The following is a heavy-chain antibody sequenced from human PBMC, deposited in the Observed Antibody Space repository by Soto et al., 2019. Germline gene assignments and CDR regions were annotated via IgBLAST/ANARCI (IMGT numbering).Heavy chain of an antibody. CDR3: AKNRNTGVAGTSCWFGP. CDR1: GFAFSNYD. Sequence: PGGSLRLSCAASGFAFSNYDMSWVRQAPGKGLEWVSAISVSGDTTYYADSVKGRFTISRDNSKNTLYLQMNTLRAEDTAVYYCAKNRNTGVAGTSCWFGPWGQGT. CDR2: ISVSGDTT. D-gene: IGHD6-19*01. V-gene: IGHV3-23*01. J-gene: IGHJ5*02.